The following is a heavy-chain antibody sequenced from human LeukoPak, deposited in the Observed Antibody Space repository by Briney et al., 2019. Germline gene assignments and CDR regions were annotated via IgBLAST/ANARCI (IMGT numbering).Heavy chain of an antibody. Sequence: ASVKVSCKASGGTFSSYTINWVRQAPGQGLEWMGGIIPIFGTANYAQKFQGRVTITADESTSTAYMELSSLRSEDTAVYYCASGYCSSTSCYSAAFDIWGQGTMVTVSS. CDR1: GGTFSSYT. V-gene: IGHV1-69*13. J-gene: IGHJ3*02. CDR3: ASGYCSSTSCYSAAFDI. D-gene: IGHD2-2*03. CDR2: IIPIFGTA.